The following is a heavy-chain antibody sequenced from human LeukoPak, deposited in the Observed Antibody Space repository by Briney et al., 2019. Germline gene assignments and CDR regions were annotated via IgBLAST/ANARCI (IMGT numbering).Heavy chain of an antibody. Sequence: PSETLSLTCTVSGGSISSYYWSWIRQPAGKGLEWIGRIYTSGSTNYNPSLKSRVTMSVDTSKNQFSLKLSSVTAADTAVYYCARGYGQLARAYNWFDPWGQGTLVTVSS. CDR2: IYTSGST. CDR1: GGSISSYY. D-gene: IGHD6-6*01. V-gene: IGHV4-4*07. J-gene: IGHJ5*02. CDR3: ARGYGQLARAYNWFDP.